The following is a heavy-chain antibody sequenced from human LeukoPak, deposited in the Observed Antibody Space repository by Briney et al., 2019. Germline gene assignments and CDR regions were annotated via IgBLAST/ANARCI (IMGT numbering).Heavy chain of an antibody. CDR2: INHSGST. CDR3: ARGLSSGMDV. Sequence: SETLSLTCAVYGGSFSGYYWSWIRQPPGKGLEWIGEINHSGSTNYNPSLKSRVTISVDTSKNQFSLKLSSVTAADTAVHYCARGLSSGMDVWGKGTTVTVSS. V-gene: IGHV4-34*01. CDR1: GGSFSGYY. J-gene: IGHJ6*04.